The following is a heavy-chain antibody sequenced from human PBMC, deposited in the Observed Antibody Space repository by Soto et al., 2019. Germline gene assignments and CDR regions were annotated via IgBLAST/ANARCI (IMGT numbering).Heavy chain of an antibody. CDR3: ARPNDSSGYYPLIY. CDR2: IYYTGST. D-gene: IGHD3-22*01. Sequence: PSETLSLTCTVSGGPLSSYYWSWIRQPPGKGLEWIGYIYYTGSTNYNPSLKSRVTISVDTSKNQFSLKLSSVTAADTAVYYCARPNDSSGYYPLIYWGQGTPVTVSS. J-gene: IGHJ4*02. V-gene: IGHV4-59*01. CDR1: GGPLSSYY.